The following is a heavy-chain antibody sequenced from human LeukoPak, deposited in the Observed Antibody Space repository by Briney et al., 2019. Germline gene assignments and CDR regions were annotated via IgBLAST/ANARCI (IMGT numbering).Heavy chain of an antibody. V-gene: IGHV1-69*13. J-gene: IGHJ4*02. CDR2: IIPIFDTA. CDR1: GYTFTSYY. Sequence: GASVKVSCKASGYTFTSYYMHWVRQAPGQGLEWMGGIIPIFDTADNAQKFQGRLTITADESTSTAYMELSSLRAEDTAVYYCARDLLGSATSYSSGAWDYWGQGTLVTVSS. CDR3: ARDLLGSATSYSSGAWDY. D-gene: IGHD3-9*01.